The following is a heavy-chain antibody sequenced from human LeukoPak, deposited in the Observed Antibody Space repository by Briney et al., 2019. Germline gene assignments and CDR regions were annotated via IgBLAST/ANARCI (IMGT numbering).Heavy chain of an antibody. CDR3: ASDTREYGGFDAFDI. Sequence: SSETLSLTCTVSGGSISSSSYYWSWIRQPAGKGLEWIGRIYTSGSTNYNPSLKSRVTISVDTSKNQFSLKLSSVTAADTAVYYCASDTREYGGFDAFDIWGQGTMVTVSS. D-gene: IGHD4-23*01. J-gene: IGHJ3*02. CDR1: GGSISSSSYY. CDR2: IYTSGST. V-gene: IGHV4-61*02.